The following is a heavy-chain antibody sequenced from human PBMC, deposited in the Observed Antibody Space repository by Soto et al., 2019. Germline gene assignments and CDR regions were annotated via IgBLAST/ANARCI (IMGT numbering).Heavy chain of an antibody. CDR2: ISYSGST. CDR1: GASITTYY. D-gene: IGHD3-16*01. CDR3: ARDWGSSGLFDP. Sequence: PSETLSLTCSVSGASITTYYWSWIRQPPGKGLEWIGSISYSGSTKYNPSLESRVMISLDTSENQFSLRLTSVTAADTALYYCARDWGSSGLFDPWGQGALVTVSS. J-gene: IGHJ5*02. V-gene: IGHV4-59*01.